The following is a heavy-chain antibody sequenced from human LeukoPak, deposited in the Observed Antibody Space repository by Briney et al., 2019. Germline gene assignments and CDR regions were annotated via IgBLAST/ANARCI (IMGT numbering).Heavy chain of an antibody. CDR1: GFTFSSYA. CDR3: ARGPQVAYYGMDV. J-gene: IGHJ6*02. CDR2: ISGSGGST. Sequence: GGSLRLSCAASGFTFSSYAMSWVRQAPGKGLEWVSAISGSGGSTYYADSVKGRFTISRDNSKNTLYLQMNSLRAEDTAVYYCARGPQVAYYGMDVWGQGTTVTVSS. V-gene: IGHV3-23*01. D-gene: IGHD5-12*01.